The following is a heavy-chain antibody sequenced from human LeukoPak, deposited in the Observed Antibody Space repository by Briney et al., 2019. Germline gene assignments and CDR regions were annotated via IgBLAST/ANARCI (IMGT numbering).Heavy chain of an antibody. Sequence: SVKVSCKASGVTFSNYAISWVRQAPGQGLEWMGRIIPILGIANYAQKFQGRVTITADKSTSTAYMELSSLRSEDTAVYYCARELLWFGELSGGGDYYYYGMDVWGQGTTVTVSS. V-gene: IGHV1-69*04. CDR1: GVTFSNYA. D-gene: IGHD3-10*01. CDR3: ARELLWFGELSGGGDYYYYGMDV. CDR2: IIPILGIA. J-gene: IGHJ6*02.